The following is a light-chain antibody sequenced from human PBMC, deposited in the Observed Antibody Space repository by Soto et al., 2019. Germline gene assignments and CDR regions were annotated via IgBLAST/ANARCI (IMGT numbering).Light chain of an antibody. Sequence: ALTQPPSASGSPGQAVTISCTGTSSDVGAYNYVSWYQQHPGKAPKLIIYEVNKWPSGVPDRFSGSRSGNTASLTVSGLQADDEADYYCSSYAGNGNVVFGGGTQL. CDR1: SSDVGAYNY. CDR3: SSYAGNGNVV. J-gene: IGLJ2*01. CDR2: EVN. V-gene: IGLV2-8*01.